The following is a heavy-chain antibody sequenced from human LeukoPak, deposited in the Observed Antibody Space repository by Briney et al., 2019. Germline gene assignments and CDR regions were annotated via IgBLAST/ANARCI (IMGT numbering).Heavy chain of an antibody. D-gene: IGHD4-11*01. CDR3: ARTPDYSFRAFDI. Sequence: GGSLRLSCAASGFTFSSYSMNWVRQAPGKGLEWVSSISSSSSYIYYADSVKGRFTISRDNAKISLYLQMNSLRAEDTAVYYCARTPDYSFRAFDIWGQGTMVTVSS. V-gene: IGHV3-21*01. J-gene: IGHJ3*02. CDR2: ISSSSSYI. CDR1: GFTFSSYS.